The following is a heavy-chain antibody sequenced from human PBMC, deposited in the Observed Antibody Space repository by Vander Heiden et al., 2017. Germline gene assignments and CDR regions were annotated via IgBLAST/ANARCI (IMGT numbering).Heavy chain of an antibody. CDR1: GFTFSSYA. V-gene: IGHV3-23*01. Sequence: EVQLLESGGGLDQPGGSLRLSCAASGFTFSSYATSGVRQAPGKWLEGVSAISGSGGSTYYADSEKGRFTISRDNAKNTLYLQMNSRRAEDTAVYYCAKVRGVHPFYYYGMDVWGQGTTVTVSS. CDR3: AKVRGVHPFYYYGMDV. CDR2: ISGSGGST. D-gene: IGHD3-10*01. J-gene: IGHJ6*02.